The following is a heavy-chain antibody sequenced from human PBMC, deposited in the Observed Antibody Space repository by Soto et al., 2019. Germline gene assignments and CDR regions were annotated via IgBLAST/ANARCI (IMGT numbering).Heavy chain of an antibody. CDR2: IYYRGST. D-gene: IGHD5-18*01. J-gene: IGHJ5*02. CDR1: GGSISGYY. CDR3: ARGVPYSYGYVSWFDP. V-gene: IGHV4-59*08. Sequence: SETLSLTCTVSGGSISGYYWSWIRQPPGKGLEWIGYIYYRGSTNYNPSLKNRVTISEDMSKNQFSLKVTSVTAADTAVYYCARGVPYSYGYVSWFDPWGQGTLVTVSS.